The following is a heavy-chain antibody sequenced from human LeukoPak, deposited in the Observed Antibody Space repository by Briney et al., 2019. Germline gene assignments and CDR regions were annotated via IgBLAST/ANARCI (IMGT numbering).Heavy chain of an antibody. CDR1: GFTFSSYG. Sequence: GGSLRLSCAASGFTFSSYGMHWVRQAPGKGLGWVAVISYDGSNKYYADSVKGRFTISRDNSKNTLYLQMNSLRAEDTAVYYCAKGIPYYYDSSGHWGAFDIWGQGTMVTVSS. J-gene: IGHJ3*02. CDR2: ISYDGSNK. D-gene: IGHD3-22*01. CDR3: AKGIPYYYDSSGHWGAFDI. V-gene: IGHV3-30*18.